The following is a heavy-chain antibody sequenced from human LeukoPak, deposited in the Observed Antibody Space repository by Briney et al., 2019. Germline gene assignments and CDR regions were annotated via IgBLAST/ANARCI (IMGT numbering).Heavy chain of an antibody. V-gene: IGHV3-21*01. CDR1: GFTFSTCS. Sequence: PGGSLRLSCAASGFTFSTCSMNWVRQAPGKGLEWVSSISSSSGYIYYADSVKGRFTISRDNAKNSLYLQMNSLRDEDTAIYYCARETTVIKKIDYWGQGTPVTVSS. CDR3: ARETTVIKKIDY. J-gene: IGHJ4*02. CDR2: ISSSSGYI. D-gene: IGHD4-17*01.